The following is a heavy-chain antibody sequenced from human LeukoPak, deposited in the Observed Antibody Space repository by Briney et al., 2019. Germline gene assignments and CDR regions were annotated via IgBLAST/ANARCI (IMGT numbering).Heavy chain of an antibody. J-gene: IGHJ4*02. CDR2: IYYSGST. CDR3: ASRIIAVAGMFVY. D-gene: IGHD6-19*01. V-gene: IGHV4-30-4*08. CDR1: GGSISSGDYY. Sequence: PSETLSLTCTVSGGSISSGDYYWSWIRQPPGKGLEWIGYIYYSGSTYYNLSLESRVTISVDTSKNQFSLKLSSVTAADTAVYYCASRIIAVAGMFVYWGQGTLVTVSS.